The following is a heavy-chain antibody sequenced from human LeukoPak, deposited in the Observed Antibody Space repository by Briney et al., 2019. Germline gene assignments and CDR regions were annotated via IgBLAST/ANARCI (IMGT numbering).Heavy chain of an antibody. Sequence: GGSLRLFCIASGFTFSTYTMSWVRQAPGEGLKWVSGILVNGGTYYADSVKGRFTISRDNSKNTLYLQMNSLRADDTAVYYCAKDRIYADGLWDFDYWGQGTLVTVSS. J-gene: IGHJ4*02. CDR3: AKDRIYADGLWDFDY. CDR2: ILVNGGT. CDR1: GFTFSTYT. V-gene: IGHV3-23*01. D-gene: IGHD3-10*01.